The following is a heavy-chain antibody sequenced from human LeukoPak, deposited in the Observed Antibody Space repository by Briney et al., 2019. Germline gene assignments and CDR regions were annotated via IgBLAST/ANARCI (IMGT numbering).Heavy chain of an antibody. CDR3: ASLAPTEPVEMATDP. J-gene: IGHJ5*02. Sequence: GGSLRLSCAASGFTVSSNYMSWVRQAPGKGLEWVSVIYSGGSTYYADSVKGRFTISRDNSKNTLYLQMNSLRAEDTAVYYCASLAPTEPVEMATDPWGQGTLVTVSS. V-gene: IGHV3-53*05. CDR1: GFTVSSNY. D-gene: IGHD5-24*01. CDR2: IYSGGST.